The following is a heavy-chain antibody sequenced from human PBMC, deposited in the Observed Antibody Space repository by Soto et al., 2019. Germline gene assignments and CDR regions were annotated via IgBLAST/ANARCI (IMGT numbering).Heavy chain of an antibody. Sequence: QVQLVQSGAEVKKPGSSVKVSCKASGGTFGSYAISWVRQAPGQGLEWRGGIIPIPGTANYAQKFQGRVTIAADESTSKDYMELSSLRSESTAVYYCARSQGSSTSLEIYYYYYYGMNVWGQGTTVTVSS. D-gene: IGHD2-2*01. V-gene: IGHV1-69*01. CDR2: IIPIPGTA. J-gene: IGHJ6*02. CDR3: ARSQGSSTSLEIYYYYYYGMNV. CDR1: GGTFGSYA.